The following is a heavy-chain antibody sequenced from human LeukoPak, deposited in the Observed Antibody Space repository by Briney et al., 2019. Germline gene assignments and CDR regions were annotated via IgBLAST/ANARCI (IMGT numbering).Heavy chain of an antibody. CDR1: GGSISSCY. V-gene: IGHV4-59*08. D-gene: IGHD3-22*01. J-gene: IGHJ5*02. CDR3: ATLKANYYDSSGYYSTWFDP. Sequence: PSETLSLTCTVSGGSISSCYWSWIRQPPGKGLEWIGYIYYSGSTNYNPSLKSRVTISVDTSKNQFSLKLSSVTAADTAVYYCATLKANYYDSSGYYSTWFDPWGQGTLVTVSS. CDR2: IYYSGST.